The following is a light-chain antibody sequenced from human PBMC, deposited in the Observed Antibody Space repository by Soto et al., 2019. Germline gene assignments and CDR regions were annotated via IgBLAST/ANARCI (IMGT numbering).Light chain of an antibody. CDR2: DAS. Sequence: EIVLTQSPGTLSLSPGERATLSCRASRSVSSSYLAWYQQKPGQAPRLLIYDASSRATGIPDRFSGTGSGTDFTLTISRLEPEDCAMYYCQQYGSAPNTFGQGTKLEI. J-gene: IGKJ2*01. CDR1: RSVSSSY. V-gene: IGKV3-20*01. CDR3: QQYGSAPNT.